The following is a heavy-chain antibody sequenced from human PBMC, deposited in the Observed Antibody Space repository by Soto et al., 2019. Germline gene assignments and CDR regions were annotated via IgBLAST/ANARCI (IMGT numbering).Heavy chain of an antibody. CDR1: GFIFRNHV. D-gene: IGHD3-3*01. CDR3: AKIPSRGMIFGAGS. V-gene: IGHV3-23*05. CDR2: IDNSGDGS. Sequence: GGSLRLSCAASGFIFRNHVLNWVRQAPGKGLEWVSAIDNSGDGSFYADSVKGRFIISRDNSKDTVFLHMNNLRPEDTAFYYCAKIPSRGMIFGAGSRGQGTLVTVSS. J-gene: IGHJ4*02.